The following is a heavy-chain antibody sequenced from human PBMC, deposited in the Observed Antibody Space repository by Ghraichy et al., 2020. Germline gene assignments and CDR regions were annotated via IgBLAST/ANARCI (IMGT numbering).Heavy chain of an antibody. CDR3: AAYYYDSSGYSFDY. V-gene: IGHV4-59*08. J-gene: IGHJ4*02. Sequence: GSLSLTCTVSGGSISSYYWSWIRQPPGKGLEWIGYIYYSGSTNYNPSLKSRVTISVDTSKNQFSLKLSSVTAADTAVYYCAAYYYDSSGYSFDYWGQGTLVTVSS. CDR1: GGSISSYY. CDR2: IYYSGST. D-gene: IGHD3-22*01.